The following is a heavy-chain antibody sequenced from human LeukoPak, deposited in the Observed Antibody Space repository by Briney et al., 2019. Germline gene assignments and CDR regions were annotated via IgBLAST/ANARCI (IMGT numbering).Heavy chain of an antibody. J-gene: IGHJ6*02. CDR3: ARDPPPSYGDTYYYYGMDV. CDR1: GYTFTSYY. CDR2: INPSGGST. Sequence: ASVKVSCKASGYTFTSYYMHWVRQAPGQGLEWMGIINPSGGSTSYAQKFQGRVTMTRDTSTSTVYMELSSLRSEDTAVYYCARDPPPSYGDTYYYYGMDVWGQGATVTVSS. D-gene: IGHD4-17*01. V-gene: IGHV1-46*01.